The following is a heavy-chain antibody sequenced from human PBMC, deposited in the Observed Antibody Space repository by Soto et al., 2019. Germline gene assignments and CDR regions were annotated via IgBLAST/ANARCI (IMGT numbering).Heavy chain of an antibody. CDR3: SRVDPGETSPFDH. CDR1: GYIFTSYY. D-gene: IGHD3-10*01. J-gene: IGHJ4*02. V-gene: IGHV1-46*03. Sequence: ASVKVSCKASGYIFTSYYIHWVRQAPGQGLEWMGWINPFDGSRMFAQSFQGRVTMTKDTSTSTVYMEVSSLRSEDTAVYYCSRVDPGETSPFDHWGQGTLVTVSS. CDR2: INPFDGSR.